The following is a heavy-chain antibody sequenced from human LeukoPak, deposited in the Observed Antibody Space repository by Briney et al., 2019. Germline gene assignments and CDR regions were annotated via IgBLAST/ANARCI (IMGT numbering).Heavy chain of an antibody. CDR2: ISSSSSTI. J-gene: IGHJ4*02. D-gene: IGHD3-10*01. CDR1: GFTFSSYC. Sequence: GGSLRLSCAASGFTFSSYCMNCVRQAPGKGLEWVSHISSSSSTIYYADSVKGRFTISRDNAKNSLCLQMNSLRAEDTAVYYCARAGFTFSDYFGSFFDYWGQGTLVTVSS. CDR3: ARAGFTFSDYFGSFFDY. V-gene: IGHV3-48*01.